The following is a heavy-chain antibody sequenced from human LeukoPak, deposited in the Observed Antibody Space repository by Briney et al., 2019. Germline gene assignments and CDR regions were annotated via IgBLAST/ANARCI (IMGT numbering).Heavy chain of an antibody. CDR3: ARVSAITGATDALDF. Sequence: GGSLRLSCAASGFTFSDHFMDWVRHAPGRGLEWVGRIRKKPNSYTTEYAASVKGRFTFSRDDSKNSLYLQMNSLETEDTAVYYCARVSAITGATDALDFWGQGTMVTVSS. CDR1: GFTFSDHF. D-gene: IGHD1-20*01. CDR2: IRKKPNSYTT. V-gene: IGHV3-72*01. J-gene: IGHJ3*01.